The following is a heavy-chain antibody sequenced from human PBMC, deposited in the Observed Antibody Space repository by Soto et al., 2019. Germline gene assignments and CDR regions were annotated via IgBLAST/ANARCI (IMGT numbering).Heavy chain of an antibody. CDR1: GYTFTNYD. CDR3: ARGYSGYVFDAFDI. Sequence: QVQLVQSGAEVKKPGASVKVSCKSSGYTFTNYDIHWVRQATGQGLEWIGWMNTYNGDTAYAQKFQGRVPMTRNTSISTAYMEVSSLRFEDTAVYYCARGYSGYVFDAFDIWGQGTKVAVSS. V-gene: IGHV1-8*01. CDR2: MNTYNGDT. J-gene: IGHJ3*02. D-gene: IGHD5-12*01.